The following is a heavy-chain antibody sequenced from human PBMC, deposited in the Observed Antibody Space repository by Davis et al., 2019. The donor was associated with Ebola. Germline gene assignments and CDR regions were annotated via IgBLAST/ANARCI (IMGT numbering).Heavy chain of an antibody. V-gene: IGHV1-2*04. CDR1: GYTFIDYY. CDR2: INPKSGGT. CDR3: ARAVSPTSDYYMDV. D-gene: IGHD5/OR15-5a*01. J-gene: IGHJ6*03. Sequence: AASVKVSCKASGYTFIDYYIHCVRQPPGQGLEWMGWINPKSGGTKYAQKFQDWVTMTRDTSISTAYVELSGLTSDDTALYSCARAVSPTSDYYMDVWGKGTAVTVSS.